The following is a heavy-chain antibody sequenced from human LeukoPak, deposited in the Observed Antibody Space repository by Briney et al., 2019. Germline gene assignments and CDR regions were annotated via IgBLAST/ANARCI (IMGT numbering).Heavy chain of an antibody. CDR1: GGSISSSSYY. CDR3: ARVTGAFDY. CDR2: IYYSGST. D-gene: IGHD1-14*01. V-gene: IGHV4-39*01. Sequence: SETLSLTCTVSGGSISSSSYYWGWIRQPPGKGLEWIGSIYYSGSTYYNPSLKSRVTISVDTSKNQFSLKLSSVTAADTAVYYCARVTGAFDYWGQGTLVTVSS. J-gene: IGHJ4*02.